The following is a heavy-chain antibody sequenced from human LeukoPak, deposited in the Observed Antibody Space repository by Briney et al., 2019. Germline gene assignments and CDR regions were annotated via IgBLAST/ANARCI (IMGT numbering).Heavy chain of an antibody. J-gene: IGHJ4*02. CDR2: INWNGGST. V-gene: IGHV3-20*04. CDR3: ARDKDWQWLVTTPFDY. D-gene: IGHD6-19*01. Sequence: GGSLRLSCAASGFTFDDYGMSWVRQAPGKGLEWVSGINWNGGSTGYADSVKGRFTISRDNAKNSLYMQMNSLRAEDTALYYCARDKDWQWLVTTPFDYGGQGNLVTVTS. CDR1: GFTFDDYG.